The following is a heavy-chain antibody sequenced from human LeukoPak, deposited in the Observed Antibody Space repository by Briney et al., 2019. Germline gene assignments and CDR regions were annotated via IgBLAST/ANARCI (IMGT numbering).Heavy chain of an antibody. CDR3: ARAALAVPDYGDYADPASSPVNFDY. V-gene: IGHV4-31*03. D-gene: IGHD4-17*01. Sequence: SQTLSLTCTVSGGSISSGGYYWSWIRQHPGKGLEWIGYIYYSGSTYYNPSLKSRVTISVDTSKNQFSLKLSSVTAADTAVYYCARAALAVPDYGDYADPASSPVNFDYWGQGTLVIVSS. CDR1: GGSISSGGYY. J-gene: IGHJ4*02. CDR2: IYYSGST.